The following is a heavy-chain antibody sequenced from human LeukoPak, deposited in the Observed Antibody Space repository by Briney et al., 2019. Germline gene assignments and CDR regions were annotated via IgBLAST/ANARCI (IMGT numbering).Heavy chain of an antibody. V-gene: IGHV4-59*01. Sequence: SETLSLTCTVSGGSISSYYWSWIRQPPGKGLEWIGYIYYSGSTNYNPSLKSRVTISVDTSKNQFSLKLSSVTAADTAVYYCASRRYCSSTSCYIGSGAFDIWGQGTTVTVSS. CDR2: IYYSGST. J-gene: IGHJ3*02. D-gene: IGHD2-2*02. CDR3: ASRRYCSSTSCYIGSGAFDI. CDR1: GGSISSYY.